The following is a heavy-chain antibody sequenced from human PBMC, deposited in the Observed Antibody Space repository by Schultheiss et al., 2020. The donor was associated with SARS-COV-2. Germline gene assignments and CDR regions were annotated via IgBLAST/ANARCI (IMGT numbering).Heavy chain of an antibody. CDR2: IWYDGSNK. Sequence: GGSLRLSCAASGFTFSSYGMHWVRQAPGKGLEWVAIIWYDGSNKYYADSVKGRFTISRDNSKNTLYLQMSSLRAEDTAVYYCVRGGYDDYYGAFDHWGQGVLVTVSS. CDR3: VRGGYDDYYGAFDH. D-gene: IGHD3-16*01. V-gene: IGHV3-33*01. CDR1: GFTFSSYG. J-gene: IGHJ5*02.